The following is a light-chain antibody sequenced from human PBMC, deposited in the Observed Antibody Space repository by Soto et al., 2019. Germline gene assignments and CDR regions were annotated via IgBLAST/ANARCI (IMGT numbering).Light chain of an antibody. CDR3: HQFGDSPQT. Sequence: EIVLTQSPGTLSLSPGDRATLSCRASQSLSVSYLAWYQQRPGQAPRLLIYGTSNRATGIPDRFSGSGSGRDFTLAISRLEPEDFAVYYCHQFGDSPQTFGQGTKVDIK. CDR1: QSLSVSY. V-gene: IGKV3-20*01. CDR2: GTS. J-gene: IGKJ1*01.